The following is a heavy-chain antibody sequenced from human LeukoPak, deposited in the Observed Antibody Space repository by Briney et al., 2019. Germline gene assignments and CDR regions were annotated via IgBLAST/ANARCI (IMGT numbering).Heavy chain of an antibody. CDR3: ARDLDYYDSSGSHRRRNYFDY. CDR1: GFTVSSSY. CDR2: IHSDGST. Sequence: GGSLRLSCAASGFTVSSSYMSWVRQAPGKGQEWVSIIHSDGSTYYADSVKGRFIISRDTSKNTLYLQMNSLRGEDTAMYYCARDLDYYDSSGSHRRRNYFDYWGQGTLVTVSS. J-gene: IGHJ4*02. V-gene: IGHV3-53*01. D-gene: IGHD3-22*01.